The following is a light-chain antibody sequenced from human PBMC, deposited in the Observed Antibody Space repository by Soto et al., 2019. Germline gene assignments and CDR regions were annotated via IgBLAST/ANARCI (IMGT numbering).Light chain of an antibody. Sequence: SYELTQPPSVSVSPGQTARITCSEDALPKQYAYWYQQKPGQAPVLVIYKDSERPSGIPERFSGSSSGTTVTLTISGVQAEDEADYYCQSADSSGTYAVFGGGTKLTVL. V-gene: IGLV3-25*02. CDR2: KDS. CDR1: ALPKQY. CDR3: QSADSSGTYAV. J-gene: IGLJ2*01.